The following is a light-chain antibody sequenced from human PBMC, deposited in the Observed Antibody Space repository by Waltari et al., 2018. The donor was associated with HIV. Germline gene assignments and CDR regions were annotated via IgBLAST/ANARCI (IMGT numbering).Light chain of an antibody. V-gene: IGLV2-14*01. J-gene: IGLJ2*01. CDR2: EVS. Sequence: QSALTQPASVSGSPGQSITVSCTGTSRDVGAYDLVSWYQQTPGTAPKLVIYEVSYRPSGISNRFSGSKSGNTASLTISGLQTEDEADYYCSSFTTSNYLLFGGGTKVTVL. CDR1: SRDVGAYDL. CDR3: SSFTTSNYLL.